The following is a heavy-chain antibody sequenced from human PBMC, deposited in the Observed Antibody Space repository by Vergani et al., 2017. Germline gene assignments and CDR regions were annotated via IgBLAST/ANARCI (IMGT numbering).Heavy chain of an antibody. J-gene: IGHJ4*02. CDR3: ARILCSGGSCYFRY. V-gene: IGHV1-69*02. D-gene: IGHD2-15*01. CDR2: IIPILGIA. CDR1: GGTFSSYT. Sequence: QVQLVQSGAEVKKPVSSVKVSCKASGGTFSSYTISWVRQAPGQGLEWMGRIIPILGIANYAQKFQGRVTITAYKSTSTAYMELSSLRSEDTAVYYCARILCSGGSCYFRYWGQGTLVTVSS.